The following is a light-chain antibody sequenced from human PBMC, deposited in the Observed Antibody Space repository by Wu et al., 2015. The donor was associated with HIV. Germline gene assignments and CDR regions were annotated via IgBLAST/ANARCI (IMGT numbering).Light chain of an antibody. J-gene: IGKJ1*01. Sequence: DIRMTQSPSSLSPSTGDRVTITCRATQDVGTYLAWYQQKPGKAPQLLIYWASTLESGAPSRFSGSGSGTEFTLTITSLQPDDFATYYCQQYISYSAWTFGLGTKVEIK. CDR3: QQYISYSAWT. V-gene: IGKV1-5*03. CDR1: QDVGTY. CDR2: WAS.